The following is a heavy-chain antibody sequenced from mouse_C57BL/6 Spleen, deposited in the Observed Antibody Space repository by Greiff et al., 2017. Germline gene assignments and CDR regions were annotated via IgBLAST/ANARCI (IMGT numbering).Heavy chain of an antibody. J-gene: IGHJ4*01. CDR3: AREEIEGYYAMGY. CDR2: IYPGDGDN. CDR1: GYAFSSSW. Sequence: VQLQQSGPELVKPGASVTISCKASGYAFSSSWMNWVKQRPGKGLEWIGRIYPGDGDNNYNGKFKGKATLTADKSSSTAYVQLSSLTSEDSAVYICAREEIEGYYAMGYWRQGASVTVSS. V-gene: IGHV1-82*01.